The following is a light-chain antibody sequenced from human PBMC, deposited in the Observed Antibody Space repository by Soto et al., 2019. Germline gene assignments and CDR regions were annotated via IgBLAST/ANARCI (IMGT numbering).Light chain of an antibody. Sequence: DIQLSQSPSFLSASVGDRVTITCRASQVISNYLAWYQRKPGKAPKLLISTASILQSGVPSRFSCSGSGTEFTLTISSLQPEDFATYYCQQLTSHPITFGQGTRLEIK. CDR1: QVISNY. J-gene: IGKJ5*01. CDR2: TAS. CDR3: QQLTSHPIT. V-gene: IGKV1-9*01.